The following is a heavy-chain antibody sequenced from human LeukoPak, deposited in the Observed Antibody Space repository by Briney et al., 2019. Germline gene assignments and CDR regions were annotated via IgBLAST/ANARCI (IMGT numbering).Heavy chain of an antibody. V-gene: IGHV1-8*01. J-gene: IGHJ6*02. D-gene: IGHD2-2*01. Sequence: GASVKVSCEASGYTFTSYDINWVRQATGQGLEWMGWMNPNSGNTGYAQKFQGRVTMTRNTYISTAYMELSSLRSEDTAVYYCARKMSEGYCSSTSCFFRANYGMDVWGQGTTVTVSS. CDR1: GYTFTSYD. CDR3: ARKMSEGYCSSTSCFFRANYGMDV. CDR2: MNPNSGNT.